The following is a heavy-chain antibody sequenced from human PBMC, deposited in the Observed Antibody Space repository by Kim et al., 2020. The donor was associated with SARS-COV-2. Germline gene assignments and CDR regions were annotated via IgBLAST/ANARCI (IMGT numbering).Heavy chain of an antibody. CDR3: ARVSDGSGAYRRGLADY. V-gene: IGHV4-4*02. J-gene: IGHJ4*02. D-gene: IGHD3-10*01. CDR1: GDSISSGNW. CDR2: IYHSGST. Sequence: SETLSLTCAVSGDSISSGNWWSWVRQPPGKGLEWIGEIYHSGSTNYNPSLKSRVTISVDKSKKQFSLRLSSVTAADTAVYYCARVSDGSGAYRRGLADYWGQGTLVTVSS.